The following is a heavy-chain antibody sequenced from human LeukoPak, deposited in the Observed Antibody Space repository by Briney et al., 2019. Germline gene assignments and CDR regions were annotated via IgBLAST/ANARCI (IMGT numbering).Heavy chain of an antibody. V-gene: IGHV3-53*01. D-gene: IGHD6-13*01. J-gene: IGHJ6*02. CDR1: GFTFTNYW. Sequence: PGRSLRLSCAASGFTFTNYWMHWVRQAPGQGLVWVSVIYSGGSTYYADSVKGRFTISRDNSKNTLYLQMNSLRAEDTAVYYCGRSIAAAGRGYYGMDVWGQGTTVIVS. CDR2: IYSGGST. CDR3: GRSIAAAGRGYYGMDV.